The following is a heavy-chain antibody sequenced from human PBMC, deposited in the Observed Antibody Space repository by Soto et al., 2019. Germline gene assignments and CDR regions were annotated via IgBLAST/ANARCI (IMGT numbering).Heavy chain of an antibody. V-gene: IGHV1-18*01. CDR1: GYTFTSYG. CDR3: ARDPWYYYGSGRNDFDY. D-gene: IGHD3-10*01. CDR2: ISAYNGNT. J-gene: IGHJ4*02. Sequence: GASVKVSCKASGYTFTSYGISWVRQAPGQGLEWMGWISAYNGNTNYAQKLQGRVTMTTDTSTSTAYMELRSLRSDDTAVYYCARDPWYYYGSGRNDFDYWGQGTLVTVSS.